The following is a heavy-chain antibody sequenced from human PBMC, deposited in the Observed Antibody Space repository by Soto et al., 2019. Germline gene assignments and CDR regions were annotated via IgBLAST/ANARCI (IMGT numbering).Heavy chain of an antibody. Sequence: GGSLRLCCAASGFTVRIYWMTWVRQAPGKGLEWVANIKQDGSEKYYVDSVKGRFTISRDNAKNSLYLQMNSLRAEDTAVYYSARDRVAANIKYFQHWGQGTLVTVSS. CDR2: IKQDGSEK. J-gene: IGHJ1*01. CDR3: ARDRVAANIKYFQH. CDR1: GFTVRIYW. D-gene: IGHD6-19*01. V-gene: IGHV3-7*01.